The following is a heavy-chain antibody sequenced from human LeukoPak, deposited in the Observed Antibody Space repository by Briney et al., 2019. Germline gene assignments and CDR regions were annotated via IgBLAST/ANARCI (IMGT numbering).Heavy chain of an antibody. J-gene: IGHJ5*02. CDR3: AKRRLNVYETSPWDPDL. V-gene: IGHV5-51*01. CDR2: TNPADSDT. D-gene: IGHD2-2*01. CDR1: GNSFTNNW. Sequence: GESLKISCKGSGNSFTNNWIAWVRQMPGKGLGGMGITNPADSDTQYSAPFQGQVTISADRSTSTAYLHWSSLKASDTAIYYCAKRRLNVYETSPWDPDLWGQGTLVTVSS.